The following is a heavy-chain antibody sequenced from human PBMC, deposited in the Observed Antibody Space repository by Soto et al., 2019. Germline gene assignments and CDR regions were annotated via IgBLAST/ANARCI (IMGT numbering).Heavy chain of an antibody. Sequence: QITLKESGPTLVKPAQTLTVTCTFSGFSLSTSNAAVGWIRQPPGKALEWLAVIYWNDNKNYSPSLKSRLTITKDTSKNQVVLTMANMDPVDTATYYCEHRRYYSDRCWFDSWGQGILVTVSS. D-gene: IGHD2-15*01. CDR2: IYWNDNK. CDR1: GFSLSTSNAA. J-gene: IGHJ5*01. V-gene: IGHV2-5*01. CDR3: EHRRYYSDRCWFDS.